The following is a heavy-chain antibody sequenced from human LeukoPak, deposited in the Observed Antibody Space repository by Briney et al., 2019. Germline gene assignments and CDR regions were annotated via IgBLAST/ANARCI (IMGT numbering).Heavy chain of an antibody. Sequence: GGSLRLSCAASGFTFSHYAMHWVRQAPGKGLEYVSTISTNGGITYYANSVKGRFTISRDNAKNTLYLQMGSLRADDMAVYYCARGGIQSTVAAFDYWGQGTLVTVSS. CDR3: ARGGIQSTVAAFDY. CDR1: GFTFSHYA. D-gene: IGHD4-23*01. J-gene: IGHJ4*02. CDR2: ISTNGGIT. V-gene: IGHV3-64*01.